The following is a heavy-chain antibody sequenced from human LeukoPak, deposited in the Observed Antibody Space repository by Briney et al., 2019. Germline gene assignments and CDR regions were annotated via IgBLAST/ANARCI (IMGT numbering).Heavy chain of an antibody. J-gene: IGHJ5*02. CDR2: ITPTGGST. Sequence: ASVKVSCKASGYTFTSDYMHWVRQAPGQGLEWMGVITPTGGSTDYAQKFQGRVTMTRDMSPSTVYMELSSLTSEDTAVYYCALGDDNSGSWGSWGLGTLVTVSS. CDR1: GYTFTSDY. V-gene: IGHV1-46*03. D-gene: IGHD3-22*01. CDR3: ALGDDNSGSWGS.